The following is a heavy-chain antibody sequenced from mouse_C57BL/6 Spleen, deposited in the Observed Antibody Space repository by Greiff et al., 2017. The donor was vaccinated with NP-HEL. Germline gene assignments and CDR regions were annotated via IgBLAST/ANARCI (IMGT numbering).Heavy chain of an antibody. CDR1: GFSLTSYG. V-gene: IGHV2-2*01. CDR3: ASDYSNYYYAMDY. Sequence: QVQLKESGPGLVQPSQSLSITCTVSGFSLTSYGVHWVRQSPGKGPEWLGVIWSGGSTDYNAAFISRLSISKDNSKSQVFFKMNSLQADDTAIYYCASDYSNYYYAMDYWGQGTSVTVSS. D-gene: IGHD2-5*01. J-gene: IGHJ4*01. CDR2: IWSGGST.